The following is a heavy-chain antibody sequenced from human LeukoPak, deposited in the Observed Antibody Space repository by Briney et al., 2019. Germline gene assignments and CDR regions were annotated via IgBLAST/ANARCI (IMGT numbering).Heavy chain of an antibody. D-gene: IGHD2-2*01. CDR1: GGSISSSSYS. V-gene: IGHV4-39*01. J-gene: IGHJ5*02. CDR3: ARGTRMSQDIVVVPAAPAPIDP. Sequence: SETLSLTCTVSGGSISSSSYSWGWIRQPPGKGLEWIGSIYYSGSTYYNPSLKSRVTISVDTSKNQFSLKLSSVTAADTAVYYCARGTRMSQDIVVVPAAPAPIDPWGQGTLVTVSS. CDR2: IYYSGST.